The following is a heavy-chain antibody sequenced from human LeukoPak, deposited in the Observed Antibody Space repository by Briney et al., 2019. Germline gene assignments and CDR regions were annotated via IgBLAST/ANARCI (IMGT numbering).Heavy chain of an antibody. Sequence: ASVKVSCKASGYTFTSYGISWVRQAPGQGLEWMGWISAYNGNTNYAQKLQGRVTMTTDTSTSTAYMELRSLRSDDTAVYYCARFLGSYDYVWGSYRPTDYWGQGTLVTVSS. CDR2: ISAYNGNT. D-gene: IGHD3-16*02. CDR3: ARFLGSYDYVWGSYRPTDY. J-gene: IGHJ4*02. CDR1: GYTFTSYG. V-gene: IGHV1-18*01.